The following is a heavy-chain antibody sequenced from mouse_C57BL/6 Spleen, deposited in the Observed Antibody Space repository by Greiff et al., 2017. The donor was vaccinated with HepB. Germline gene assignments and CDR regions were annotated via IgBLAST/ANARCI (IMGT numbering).Heavy chain of an antibody. CDR2: IYPGDGDT. CDR1: GYAFSSYW. D-gene: IGHD2-4*01. Sequence: QVQLQQSGAELVKPGASVKISCKASGYAFSSYWMNWVKQRPGKGLEWIGQIYPGDGDTNYNGKFKGKATLTADKSSSTAYMQLSSLTSEDSAVYFCARRYYDYDGDWYFDVWGTGTTVTVSS. CDR3: ARRYYDYDGDWYFDV. J-gene: IGHJ1*03. V-gene: IGHV1-80*01.